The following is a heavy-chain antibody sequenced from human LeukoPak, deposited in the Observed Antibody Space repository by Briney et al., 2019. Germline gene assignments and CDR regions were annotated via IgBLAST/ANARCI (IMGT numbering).Heavy chain of an antibody. V-gene: IGHV4-4*02. CDR1: GGSVSNTNW. CDR2: VHLDGRT. D-gene: IGHD3-3*01. Sequence: SSETLSLTCGLSGGSVSNTNWRTWVRQPPGKGLEWSGEVHLDGRTNYNPSLESRLTMSVDVSENQAPLNLTSVAAAYTAVYYCAREGGFYRSLDYSGQGTLVTVSS. CDR3: AREGGFYRSLDY. J-gene: IGHJ4*02.